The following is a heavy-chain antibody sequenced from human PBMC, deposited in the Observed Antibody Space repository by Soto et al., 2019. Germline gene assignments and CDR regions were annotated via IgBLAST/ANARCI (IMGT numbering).Heavy chain of an antibody. D-gene: IGHD1-26*01. CDR1: GFTFSSYW. CDR2: IKQDGSEK. CDR3: ARDRAWELPSYAFDI. V-gene: IGHV3-7*01. Sequence: WGSLRLSCAASGFTFSSYWMSWVRQAPGKGLEWVANIKQDGSEKYYVDSVKGRFTISRDNAKNSLYLQMNSLRAEDTAVYYCARDRAWELPSYAFDIWGQGTMVTVSS. J-gene: IGHJ3*02.